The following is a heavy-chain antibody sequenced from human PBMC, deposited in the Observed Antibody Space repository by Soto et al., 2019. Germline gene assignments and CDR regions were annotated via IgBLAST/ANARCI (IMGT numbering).Heavy chain of an antibody. CDR3: ARGWYIAGWTYGMDG. V-gene: IGHV3-33*01. CDR2: IWYDGSNK. Sequence: GRSLRLSCSASGFTFTTYGMHWVRQAPGKGLEWVAVIWYDGSNKYYADSVKGRFTISRDNSKNTLYMEMNSLRAEDTAVYHCARGWYIAGWTYGMDGWCPGIKVTVAS. D-gene: IGHD6-19*01. J-gene: IGHJ6*02. CDR1: GFTFTTYG.